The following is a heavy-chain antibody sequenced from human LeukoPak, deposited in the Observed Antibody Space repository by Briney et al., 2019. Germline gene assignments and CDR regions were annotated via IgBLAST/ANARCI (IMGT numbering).Heavy chain of an antibody. CDR3: AGYSSGWSDYYYYGMDV. J-gene: IGHJ6*02. D-gene: IGHD6-19*01. Sequence: ASVKVSCKASGYTFTSYYMHWVRQAPGQGLEWMGIINPSGGSTSYAQKFQGRVTMTRDTSTSTVYMELSSLRSEDTAVYYCAGYSSGWSDYYYYGMDVWGQGTTVTVSS. CDR2: INPSGGST. CDR1: GYTFTSYY. V-gene: IGHV1-46*03.